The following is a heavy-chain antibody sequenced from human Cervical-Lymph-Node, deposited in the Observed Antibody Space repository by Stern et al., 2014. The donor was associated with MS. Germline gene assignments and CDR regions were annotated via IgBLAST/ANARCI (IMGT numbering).Heavy chain of an antibody. CDR3: ARDRGLRTSYYGMDV. CDR1: GFTFSSYN. CDR2: IWSEGGNK. D-gene: IGHD3-10*01. Sequence: VQLVESGGGVVQPGRSLRLSCAASGFTFSSYNMHWVRQAPGKGLEWVAVIWSEGGNKNYADSVKGRFTISRDNSKDTVFLQMNSLRAEDTAVYYCARDRGLRTSYYGMDVWGQGTTVTVSS. V-gene: IGHV3-33*01. J-gene: IGHJ6*02.